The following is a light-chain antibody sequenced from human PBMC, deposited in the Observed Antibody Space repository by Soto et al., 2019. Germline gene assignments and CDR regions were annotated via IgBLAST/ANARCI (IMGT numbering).Light chain of an antibody. V-gene: IGKV1-5*03. Sequence: DIQMTQSPSTLSASVGDRVTITCRASQSISSWLAWYQQKPGKAPKLLSYKASSLESGVPSRFSGSGSGTEFTLTITSLQPDDFATYYCQPYNSYPVPFGQGTKVDIK. CDR1: QSISSW. J-gene: IGKJ1*01. CDR3: QPYNSYPVP. CDR2: KAS.